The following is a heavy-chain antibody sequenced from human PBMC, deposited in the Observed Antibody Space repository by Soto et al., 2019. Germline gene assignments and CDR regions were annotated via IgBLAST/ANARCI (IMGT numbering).Heavy chain of an antibody. D-gene: IGHD3-10*01. J-gene: IGHJ3*02. CDR1: GGTFSSYA. CDR2: IIPIFGTA. V-gene: IGHV1-69*13. Sequence: SVKVSCKASGGTFSSYAISWVRQAPGQGLEWMGGIIPIFGTANYAQKFQGRVTITADESTSTAYMELSSLRSEDTAVYYCARAQTSRYGQDDAFDIWGQGTMVTVSS. CDR3: ARAQTSRYGQDDAFDI.